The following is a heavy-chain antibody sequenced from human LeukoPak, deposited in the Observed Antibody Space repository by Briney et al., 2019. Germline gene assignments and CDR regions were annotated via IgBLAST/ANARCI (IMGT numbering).Heavy chain of an antibody. CDR1: GYTLTELS. J-gene: IGHJ4*02. D-gene: IGHD1-1*01. CDR2: FDPEDGET. Sequence: GASVTVSCKVSGYTLTELSMHWVRQAPGKGLEWMGGFDPEDGETIYAQKFQGRVTMTEDTSTDSAYMELSSLRSEDTAVYYCAIPWYTEAGLDYWGQGTLVTVSS. CDR3: AIPWYTEAGLDY. V-gene: IGHV1-24*01.